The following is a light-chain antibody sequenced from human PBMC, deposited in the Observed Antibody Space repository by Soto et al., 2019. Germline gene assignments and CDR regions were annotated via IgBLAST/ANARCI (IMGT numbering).Light chain of an antibody. CDR3: QQYHNWPPIT. V-gene: IGKV3-11*01. J-gene: IGKJ5*01. Sequence: EILLTQSPATLSLSPGERATLSCRASQSVSSYLAWYQQKPGQAPRLLIYDASNRATGIPARFSGSGSGTDFTLTINSLAPEDFAIYFCQQYHNWPPITFGQGTRLEI. CDR1: QSVSSY. CDR2: DAS.